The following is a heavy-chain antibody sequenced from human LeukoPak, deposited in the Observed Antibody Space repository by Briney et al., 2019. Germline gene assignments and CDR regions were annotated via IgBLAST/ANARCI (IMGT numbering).Heavy chain of an antibody. D-gene: IGHD3-10*01. J-gene: IGHJ4*02. V-gene: IGHV3-9*01. Sequence: GRSLRLSCAASGFTFDDYGMHWVRQAPGKGLEWVSGISWSSGNIDYADSVKGRFTISRDNAKNSLYLQMNSLRAEDTAFYYCAKDRPMRYGSGSRGVFDYWGQGTLVTVSS. CDR1: GFTFDDYG. CDR2: ISWSSGNI. CDR3: AKDRPMRYGSGSRGVFDY.